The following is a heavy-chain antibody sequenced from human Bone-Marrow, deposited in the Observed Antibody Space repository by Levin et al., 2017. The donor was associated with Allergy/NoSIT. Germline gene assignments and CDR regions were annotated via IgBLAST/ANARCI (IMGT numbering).Heavy chain of an antibody. CDR1: GFTFSSYS. D-gene: IGHD6-13*01. V-gene: IGHV3-21*01. CDR3: AREVYSSSWSMFDP. J-gene: IGHJ5*02. CDR2: ISSSSSYI. Sequence: GESLKISCAASGFTFSSYSMNWVRQAPGKGLEWVSSISSSSSYIYYADSVKGRFTISRDNAKNSLYLQMNSLRAEDTAVYYCAREVYSSSWSMFDPWGQGTLVTVSS.